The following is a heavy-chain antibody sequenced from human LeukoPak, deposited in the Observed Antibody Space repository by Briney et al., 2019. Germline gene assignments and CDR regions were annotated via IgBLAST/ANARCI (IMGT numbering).Heavy chain of an antibody. D-gene: IGHD6-13*01. J-gene: IGHJ3*02. CDR1: GGTFSSYA. CDR2: IIPIFGTA. CDR3: ARESSLGIAAAPDAFDI. Sequence: GSSVKVSCKASGGTFSSYAISWVRQAPGQGLEWMGGIIPIFGTANYAQKFQGRVTMTRDTSTSTVYMELSSLRSEDTAVYYCARESSLGIAAAPDAFDIWGQGTMVTVSS. V-gene: IGHV1-69*05.